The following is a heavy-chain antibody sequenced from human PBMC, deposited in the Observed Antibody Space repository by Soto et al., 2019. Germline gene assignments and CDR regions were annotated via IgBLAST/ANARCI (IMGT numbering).Heavy chain of an antibody. CDR1: GGSINDYY. D-gene: IGHD2-2*01. V-gene: IGHV3-53*01. Sequence: ETLSLTCTVSGGSINDYYWSWIRQPPGKGLEWVSVIYSGGSTYYADSVKGRFTISRDNSKNTLYLQMNSLRAEDTAVYYCARDHNPAAPYYYYGMDVWGQGTTVTVSS. J-gene: IGHJ6*02. CDR2: IYSGGST. CDR3: ARDHNPAAPYYYYGMDV.